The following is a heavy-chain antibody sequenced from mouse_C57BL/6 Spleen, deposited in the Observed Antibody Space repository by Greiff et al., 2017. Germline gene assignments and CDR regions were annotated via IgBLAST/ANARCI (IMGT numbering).Heavy chain of an antibody. CDR3: ARGELGHWYFDV. CDR1: GFTFSSYA. D-gene: IGHD4-1*01. CDR2: ISDGGSYT. V-gene: IGHV5-4*03. Sequence: EVKVVESGGGLVKPGGSLKLSCAASGFTFSSYAMSWVRQTPEKRLEWVATISDGGSYTYYPDNVKGRFTISRDNAKNNLYLQMSHLKSEDTAMYYCARGELGHWYFDVWGTGTTVTVSS. J-gene: IGHJ1*03.